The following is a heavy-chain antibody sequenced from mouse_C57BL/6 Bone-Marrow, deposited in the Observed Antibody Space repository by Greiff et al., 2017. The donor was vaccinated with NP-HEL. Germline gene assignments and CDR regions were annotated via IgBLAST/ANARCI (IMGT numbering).Heavy chain of an antibody. D-gene: IGHD2-4*01. CDR2: ISPRSGNT. CDR3: ARIPFYDYDSYYFDY. CDR1: GYTFTSYG. Sequence: QVQLQQSGAELARPGASVKLSCKASGYTFTSYGISWVKQRTGQGLEWIGEISPRSGNTYYNEKFKGKATLTADKSSSTAYMELRSLTSEDSAVYFCARIPFYDYDSYYFDYWGQGTTLTVSS. J-gene: IGHJ2*01. V-gene: IGHV1-81*01.